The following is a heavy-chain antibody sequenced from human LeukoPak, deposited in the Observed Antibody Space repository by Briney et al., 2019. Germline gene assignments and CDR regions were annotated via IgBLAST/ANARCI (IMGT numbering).Heavy chain of an antibody. CDR1: GGSFRSRNYL. J-gene: IGHJ3*02. CDR2: ISYSGSA. Sequence: TSETLSLTCTVSGGSFRSRNYLWSWIRQTPGEGLEWIGYISYSGSAYYNPSLKSRVTISIDTSNSQFSLRLRSVTGADTAVYYCAREVNIQADSDAFDIWGPGTTVTVSS. D-gene: IGHD1/OR15-1a*01. V-gene: IGHV4-30-4*08. CDR3: AREVNIQADSDAFDI.